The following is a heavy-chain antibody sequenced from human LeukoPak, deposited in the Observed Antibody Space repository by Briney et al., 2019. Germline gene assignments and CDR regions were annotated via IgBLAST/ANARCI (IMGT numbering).Heavy chain of an antibody. CDR3: ARARGATIFQSAFDI. J-gene: IGHJ3*02. CDR1: GGSISSYY. D-gene: IGHD5-24*01. V-gene: IGHV4-59*01. Sequence: PSETLSLTCTVSGGSISSYYWSWIRQPPGKGLEWIGYIYNSGSTNYNSSLKSRVTISADTSKNQFSLKLSSVTAADTAVYYCARARGATIFQSAFDIWGQGTMVTVPS. CDR2: IYNSGST.